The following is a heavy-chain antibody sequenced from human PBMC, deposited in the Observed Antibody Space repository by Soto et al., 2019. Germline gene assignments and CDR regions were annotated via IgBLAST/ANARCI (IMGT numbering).Heavy chain of an antibody. CDR3: ARDLGSSGWEARAYCGGDCYGPLAFDI. Sequence: PGGSLRLSCAASGFTFSSYGMHWVRQAPGKGLEWVAVIWYDGSNKYYADSVKGRFTISRDNSKNTLYLQMNSLRAEDTAVYYCARDLGSSGWEARAYCGGDCYGPLAFDIWGQGTMVTVS. V-gene: IGHV3-33*01. CDR1: GFTFSSYG. D-gene: IGHD2-21*01. J-gene: IGHJ3*02. CDR2: IWYDGSNK.